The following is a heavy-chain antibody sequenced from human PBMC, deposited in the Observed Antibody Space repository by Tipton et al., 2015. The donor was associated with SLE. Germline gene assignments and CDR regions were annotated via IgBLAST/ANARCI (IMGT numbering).Heavy chain of an antibody. CDR3: VSGDNGGFDY. Sequence: SLRLSCAASGFTFSRSRMNWVRQAPGKGLVWVSLINNDETGVNYADSVRGRFTISRDNAKNTLFLQMNSLRVEDTAMYSCVSGDNGGFDYWGQGTLVTVSS. J-gene: IGHJ4*02. CDR1: GFTFSRSR. CDR2: INNDETGV. D-gene: IGHD5-24*01. V-gene: IGHV3-74*01.